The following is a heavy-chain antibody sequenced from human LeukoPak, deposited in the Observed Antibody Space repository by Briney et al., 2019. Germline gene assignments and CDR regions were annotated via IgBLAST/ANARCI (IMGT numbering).Heavy chain of an antibody. V-gene: IGHV1-2*02. Sequence: ASVKVSCKTSGYSFTSYGISWVRQAPGQGREWMGWINPNSDGTNYAQKFQGRVTMTRDTSISTAYMELSRLRCNDTAVYYCAGTRSMVRGVISPFDYWGQENLVTVSS. D-gene: IGHD3-10*01. CDR1: GYSFTSYG. CDR2: INPNSDGT. CDR3: AGTRSMVRGVISPFDY. J-gene: IGHJ4*02.